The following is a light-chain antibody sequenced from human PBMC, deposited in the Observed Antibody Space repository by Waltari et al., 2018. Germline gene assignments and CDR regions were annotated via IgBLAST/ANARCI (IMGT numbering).Light chain of an antibody. CDR1: QSISSY. J-gene: IGKJ2*01. Sequence: DIQMAQSPSSLSASVRDRVTITCRASQSISSYLNWYQHKPGKAPELLIYSAYTLQSGVQSRFTGSGSGTDFTLTISGLHPEDFATYFCQQSYSIPLSFGQGTKLEIK. CDR3: QQSYSIPLS. V-gene: IGKV1-39*01. CDR2: SAY.